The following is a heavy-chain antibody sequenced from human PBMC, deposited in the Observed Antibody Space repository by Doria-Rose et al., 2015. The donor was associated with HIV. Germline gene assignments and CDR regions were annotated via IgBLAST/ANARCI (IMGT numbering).Heavy chain of an antibody. Sequence: VQLVQSGGGLVRPGGSLRLSCATSGFTFSSHRINWVRQAPGKGLEWVSSISSTSAYINYADSVRGRFTISRDNARNSLYLQMDSLRAEDTAIYYCAPGVTLDYWCQGTLGTASS. V-gene: IGHV3-21*01. CDR1: GFTFSSHR. CDR3: APGVTLDY. J-gene: IGHJ4*02. D-gene: IGHD3-10*01. CDR2: ISSTSAYI.